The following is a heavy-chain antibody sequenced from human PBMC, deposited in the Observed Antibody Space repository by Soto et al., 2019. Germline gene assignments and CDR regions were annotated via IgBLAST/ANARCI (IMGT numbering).Heavy chain of an antibody. J-gene: IGHJ4*02. V-gene: IGHV1-69*02. D-gene: IGHD5-18*01. CDR3: ANRRYSYGFVIY. CDR1: GGTFSSYT. CDR2: IIPMLGIA. Sequence: QVQLVQSGAEVKKPGSSVKVSCKASGGTFSSYTFSWVRQAPGQGLAWMGRIIPMLGIANYAQKFQGRVTITADKSTSTAYMELSSLRSEDTAVYYCANRRYSYGFVIYWGQGTLVTVSS.